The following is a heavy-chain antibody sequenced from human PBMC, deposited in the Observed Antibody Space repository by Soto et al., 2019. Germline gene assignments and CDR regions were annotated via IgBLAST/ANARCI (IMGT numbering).Heavy chain of an antibody. D-gene: IGHD3-9*01. CDR3: ASNNNVLTGSYYYGMDV. Sequence: QVQLVQSGAEVKKPGSSVKVSCKASGGTFSSYAISWVRQAPGQGLEWMGEIIPIFGTANYAQKFQGRVTIIADESTSTAYMELSSLRSEDTAVFYCASNNNVLTGSYYYGMDVWGQGTTVTVSS. CDR1: GGTFSSYA. J-gene: IGHJ6*02. V-gene: IGHV1-69*12. CDR2: IIPIFGTA.